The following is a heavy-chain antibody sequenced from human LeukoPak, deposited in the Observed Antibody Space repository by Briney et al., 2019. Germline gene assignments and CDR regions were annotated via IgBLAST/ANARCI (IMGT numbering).Heavy chain of an antibody. D-gene: IGHD3-3*01. CDR2: ISAYNGNT. CDR1: GGTFSSYA. Sequence: ASVKVSCKASGGTFSSYAISWVRQAPGQGLEWMGWISAYNGNTNYAQKLQGRVTMTTDTSTSTAYMELRSLRSDDTAVYYCARSPYDFWSGYIDDPWGQGTLVTVSS. J-gene: IGHJ5*02. CDR3: ARSPYDFWSGYIDDP. V-gene: IGHV1-18*01.